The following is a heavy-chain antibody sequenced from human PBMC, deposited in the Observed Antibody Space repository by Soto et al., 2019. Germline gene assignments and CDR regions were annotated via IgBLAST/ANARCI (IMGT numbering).Heavy chain of an antibody. J-gene: IGHJ3*02. CDR1: GGSISSGGYY. D-gene: IGHD3-10*01. CDR2: IYYSGST. CDR3: AREYGSGTNAFDI. Sequence: QVQLQESGPGLVKPSQTLSLTCTVSGGSISSGGYYWSWIRQHPGKGLEWIGYIYYSGSTYYNPSLKSRVTISVDTSKNRYSLKLSSVTAADTAVYYCAREYGSGTNAFDIWGQGTMVTVSS. V-gene: IGHV4-31*03.